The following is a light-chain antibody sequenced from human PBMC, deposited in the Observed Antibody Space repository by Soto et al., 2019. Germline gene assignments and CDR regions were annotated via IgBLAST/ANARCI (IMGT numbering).Light chain of an antibody. V-gene: IGKV1-33*01. CDR2: DAS. J-gene: IGKJ1*01. Sequence: DIQMTQSPSSLSASAGNRVTITCQASQDIATYLNWYQQKPGKAPNLLIYDASNLETGVPPRFSGGGSGTHFTFTISNLQPEDIAKYYCQQYDNLPPTWTFGQGTKVEIE. CDR3: QQYDNLPPTWT. CDR1: QDIATY.